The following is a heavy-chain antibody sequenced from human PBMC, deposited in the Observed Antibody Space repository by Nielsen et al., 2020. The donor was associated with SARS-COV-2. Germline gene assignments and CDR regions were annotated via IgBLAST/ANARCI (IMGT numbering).Heavy chain of an antibody. D-gene: IGHD5-24*01. Sequence: GSLKISCEASGFIFSSYGMHWVRQAPGKGLEWVAVIWYDGSNKYYADSVKGRFTISRDNSKNTLYLQMNSLRAEDTAVYYCAKDSWDGYNLGDYYYGMDVWGQGTTVTVSS. CDR1: GFIFSSYG. J-gene: IGHJ6*02. CDR3: AKDSWDGYNLGDYYYGMDV. CDR2: IWYDGSNK. V-gene: IGHV3-30*02.